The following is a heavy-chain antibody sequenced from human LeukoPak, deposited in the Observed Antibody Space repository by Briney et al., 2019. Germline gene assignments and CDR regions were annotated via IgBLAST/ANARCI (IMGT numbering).Heavy chain of an antibody. CDR2: INHSGST. J-gene: IGHJ5*02. CDR1: GGSFSGYY. CDR3: ARDLIAHNWFDP. D-gene: IGHD6-13*01. Sequence: KTSETLSLTCAVYGGSFSGYYWSWIRQLPGKGLEWIGEINHSGSTNYNPSLKSRVTISVDTSKNQFSLKLSSVTAADTAVYYCARDLIAHNWFDPWGQGTLVTVSS. V-gene: IGHV4-34*01.